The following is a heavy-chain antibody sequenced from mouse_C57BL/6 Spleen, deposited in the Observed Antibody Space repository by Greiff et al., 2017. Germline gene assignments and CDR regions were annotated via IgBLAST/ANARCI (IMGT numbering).Heavy chain of an antibody. D-gene: IGHD2-12*01. Sequence: EVQLQESGPGLVKPSQSLSLTCSVTGYSITSGYYWNWIRQFPGNKLEWMGYISYDGSNNYNPSLKNRISITRDTSKNQFFLKLNSVTTEDTATYYCARDYDGPDYWGQGTTLTVSS. J-gene: IGHJ2*01. CDR1: GYSITSGYY. CDR2: ISYDGSN. CDR3: ARDYDGPDY. V-gene: IGHV3-6*01.